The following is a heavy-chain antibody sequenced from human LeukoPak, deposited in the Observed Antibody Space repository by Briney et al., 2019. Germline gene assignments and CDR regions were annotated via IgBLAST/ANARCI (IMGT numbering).Heavy chain of an antibody. J-gene: IGHJ6*04. CDR2: IGGSGGYHT. CDR3: AELGITMIGGV. D-gene: IGHD3-10*02. CDR1: GFTFSNYG. Sequence: RAGGSLRLSCAASGFTFSNYGMNWVRQTPGKGLEWVSGIGGSGGYHTYYADSVRGRFTISRDNSRNTLYVQMNSLRAEDTAVYYCAELGITMIGGVWGKGTTVTISS. V-gene: IGHV3-23*01.